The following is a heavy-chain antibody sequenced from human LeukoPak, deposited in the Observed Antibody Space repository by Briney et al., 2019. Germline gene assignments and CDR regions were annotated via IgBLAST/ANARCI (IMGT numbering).Heavy chain of an antibody. D-gene: IGHD6-13*01. CDR1: GGVFTTYA. V-gene: IGHV1-69*11. J-gene: IGHJ4*02. CDR2: IIPFLGTT. CDR3: ARDTGSIAAALDY. Sequence: SVKVSCKASGGVFTTYAISWVRQAPGRGLEWMGSIIPFLGTTNYAQKFQGRVTITADEPTRTAYMELSSLRSEDTAVYYCARDTGSIAAALDYWGQGTLVTVSS.